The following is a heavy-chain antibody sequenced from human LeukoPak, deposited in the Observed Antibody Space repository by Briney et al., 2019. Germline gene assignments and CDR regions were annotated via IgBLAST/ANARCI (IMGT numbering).Heavy chain of an antibody. CDR2: IYYSGST. V-gene: IGHV4-59*08. D-gene: IGHD3-22*01. Sequence: SETLSLTCTVSGGSISSYYWSWIRQPPGKGLEWIGYIYYSGSTNYNPSLKSQVTISVDTSKNQFSLKLSSVTAADTAVYYCHLGSSGYYSDAFDIWGQGTMVTVSS. CDR1: GGSISSYY. J-gene: IGHJ3*02. CDR3: HLGSSGYYSDAFDI.